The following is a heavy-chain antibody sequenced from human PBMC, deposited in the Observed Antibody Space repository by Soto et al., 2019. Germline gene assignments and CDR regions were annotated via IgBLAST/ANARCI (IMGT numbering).Heavy chain of an antibody. CDR3: ARVELGVYDFWSGYYGGANYFDY. V-gene: IGHV4-34*01. Sequence: PSETLSLTCAVYGGSFSGYYWSWMRHPPGKGLEWIGEINHSGSTNYNPSLKSRVTISVDTSKNQFSLKLSSVTAADTAVYYCARVELGVYDFWSGYYGGANYFDYWGQGTLVTVSS. CDR1: GGSFSGYY. J-gene: IGHJ4*02. CDR2: INHSGST. D-gene: IGHD3-3*01.